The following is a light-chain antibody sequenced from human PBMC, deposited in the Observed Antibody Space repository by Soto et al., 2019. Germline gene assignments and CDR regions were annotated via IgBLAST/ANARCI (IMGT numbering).Light chain of an antibody. Sequence: DIQMTQSPSSLSASVGDRVTITCRASQTISTYLNCYQQKPGKAPKHLIYAASSLQSGVPSRFSGSGSGADFTLTISSLQHEDFATYYCQQSIGIPYTFGQGTKLEIK. CDR3: QQSIGIPYT. CDR2: AAS. CDR1: QTISTY. J-gene: IGKJ2*01. V-gene: IGKV1-39*01.